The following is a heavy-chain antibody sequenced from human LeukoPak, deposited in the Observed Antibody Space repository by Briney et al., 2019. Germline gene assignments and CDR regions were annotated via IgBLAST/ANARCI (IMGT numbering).Heavy chain of an antibody. V-gene: IGHV1-18*01. CDR3: ARVEILWFGELLEGSYFDY. CDR2: ISAYNGNT. CDR1: GYTFTSYG. D-gene: IGHD3-10*01. J-gene: IGHJ4*02. Sequence: GASVKVSCKASGYTFTSYGISWVRQAPGQGLEWMGWISAYNGNTNYAQKLQGRVTMTTDTSTSTAYMELRSLRSDDTAVYYCARVEILWFGELLEGSYFDYWGQGTLDTVSS.